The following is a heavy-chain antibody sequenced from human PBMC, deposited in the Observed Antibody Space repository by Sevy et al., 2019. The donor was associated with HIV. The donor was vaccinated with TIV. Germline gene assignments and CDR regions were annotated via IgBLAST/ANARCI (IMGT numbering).Heavy chain of an antibody. CDR3: TRIRVTMSPLYYFGMDV. CDR1: GFTFGDYA. Sequence: GSLRLSCTTSGFTFGDYAMSWVRQAPGEGLDWVGLIRSKTFGGTTEYAASVKGRFSISRDDSKNIAYLQMNSLKNEDTAVYYCTRIRVTMSPLYYFGMDVWGQGTTVTVSS. D-gene: IGHD3-10*01. V-gene: IGHV3-49*04. CDR2: IRSKTFGGTT. J-gene: IGHJ6*02.